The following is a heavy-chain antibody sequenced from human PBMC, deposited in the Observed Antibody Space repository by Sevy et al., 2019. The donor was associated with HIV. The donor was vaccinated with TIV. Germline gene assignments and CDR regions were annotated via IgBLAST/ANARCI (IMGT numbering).Heavy chain of an antibody. CDR1: GFAFYDYS. V-gene: IGHV3-23*01. CDR3: AREGCTRPHDY. J-gene: IGHJ4*02. D-gene: IGHD2-8*01. CDR2: LYFGCGKI. Sequence: GGSLRLSCAASGFAFYDYSMSWIRQAPGKGLEWVETLYFGCGKINYADSVKGRFTISRDNSKNSFYLQMDNLRVEETALYYCAREGCTRPHDYWGQGTRVTVSS.